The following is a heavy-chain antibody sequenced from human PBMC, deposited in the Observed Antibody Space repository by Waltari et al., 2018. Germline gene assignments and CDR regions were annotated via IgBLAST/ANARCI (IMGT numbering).Heavy chain of an antibody. Sequence: QVQLQESGPGLVKPSQTLSLTCTVSGGSISSGSYYWSWIRQPAGKGLEWIGRIYTSGSTNYTPSLKSRVTISVDTSKTQFSLKLSSVTAADPAVYYCASEEGGWGPYYYSYMDVWGKGTTVTVSS. D-gene: IGHD6-19*01. CDR3: ASEEGGWGPYYYSYMDV. J-gene: IGHJ6*03. CDR1: GGSISSGSYY. V-gene: IGHV4-61*02. CDR2: IYTSGST.